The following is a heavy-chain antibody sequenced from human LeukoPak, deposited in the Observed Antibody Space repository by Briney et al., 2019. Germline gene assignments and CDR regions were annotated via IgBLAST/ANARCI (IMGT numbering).Heavy chain of an antibody. J-gene: IGHJ6*02. CDR1: GGSISNSSYY. D-gene: IGHD3-10*01. V-gene: IGHV4-39*01. Sequence: PSETLSLTCTVSGGSISNSSYYWGWIRQPPGKGLEWIGSIYYSGSTYYNPSLKSRVTISVDTSKNQFSLKLSSVTAADTAVYYCAIQTPALRYYGMDVWGQGTTVTVSS. CDR2: IYYSGST. CDR3: AIQTPALRYYGMDV.